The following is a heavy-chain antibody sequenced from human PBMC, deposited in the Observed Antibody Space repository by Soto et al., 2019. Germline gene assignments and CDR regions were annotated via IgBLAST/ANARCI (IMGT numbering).Heavy chain of an antibody. CDR3: ARDNYYDSSGYHWYFDL. CDR1: GGSISSYY. V-gene: IGHV4-59*01. D-gene: IGHD3-22*01. Sequence: QVQLQESGPGLVKPSETLSLTCTVSGGSISSYYWSWIRQPPGKGLEWIGYIYYSGSTNYNPSLKSRVTISVDTSKNQFSLKLSSVTAADTAVYYCARDNYYDSSGYHWYFDLWGRGTLVTVSS. J-gene: IGHJ2*01. CDR2: IYYSGST.